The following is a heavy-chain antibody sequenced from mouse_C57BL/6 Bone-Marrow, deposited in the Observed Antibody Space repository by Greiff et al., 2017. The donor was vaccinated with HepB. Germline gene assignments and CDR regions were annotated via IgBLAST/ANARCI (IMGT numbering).Heavy chain of an antibody. CDR2: IYPGSGST. J-gene: IGHJ4*01. Sequence: QVQLQQPGAELVKPGASVKMSCKASGYTFTSYWITWVKQRPGQGLEWIGDIYPGSGSTNYNEKFKSKATLTVDTSSSTAYMQLSSLTSEDSAFYYCARSIYYYDMDYWGQGTSVTVSS. V-gene: IGHV1-55*01. CDR1: GYTFTSYW. CDR3: ARSIYYYDMDY.